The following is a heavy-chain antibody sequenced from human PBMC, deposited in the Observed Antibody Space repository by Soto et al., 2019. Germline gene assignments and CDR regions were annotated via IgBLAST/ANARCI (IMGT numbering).Heavy chain of an antibody. V-gene: IGHV1-69*13. D-gene: IGHD5-12*01. Sequence: SVKVSCKASGGTFSSYAINWVRQAPGQGLEWMGGISPIFGTANYAQKFQGRVTITADESTSTAYMELSSLRSEDTAVYCCASPVEMATISRSYLFYWGQGTLVTVSS. CDR2: ISPIFGTA. J-gene: IGHJ4*02. CDR1: GGTFSSYA. CDR3: ASPVEMATISRSYLFY.